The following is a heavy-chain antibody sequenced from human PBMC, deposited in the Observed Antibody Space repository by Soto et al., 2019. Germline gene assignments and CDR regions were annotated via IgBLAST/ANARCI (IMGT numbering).Heavy chain of an antibody. D-gene: IGHD1-26*01. Sequence: ETRSFTCPVSGDSGSSGSYYRSWIRQPPGKGLEWMGFIYYNSNTKYNPSLKSRVIVSVDTSKNQFSLKLRSVTAADKAVYYCARIVGATMGWFDPWGQGTLVTVYS. CDR2: IYYNSNT. V-gene: IGHV4-61*01. J-gene: IGHJ5*02. CDR1: GDSGSSGSYY. CDR3: ARIVGATMGWFDP.